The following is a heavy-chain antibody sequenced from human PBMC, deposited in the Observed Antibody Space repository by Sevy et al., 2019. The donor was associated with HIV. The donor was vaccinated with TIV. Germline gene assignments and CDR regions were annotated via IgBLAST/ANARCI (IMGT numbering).Heavy chain of an antibody. Sequence: GGSLRLSCAASGFTFSNYFMNWVRQAPGKGLEWVSSISSGSSYIFYADSLKCRFTISRDNAKNSLYLHMNSLRAEDTAVYYCARGDYYGSLYYFDYWGPGTLVTVSS. V-gene: IGHV3-21*01. D-gene: IGHD3-10*01. J-gene: IGHJ4*02. CDR1: GFTFSNYF. CDR3: ARGDYYGSLYYFDY. CDR2: ISSGSSYI.